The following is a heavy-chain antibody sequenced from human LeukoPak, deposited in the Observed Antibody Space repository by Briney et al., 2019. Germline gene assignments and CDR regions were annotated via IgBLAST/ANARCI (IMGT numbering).Heavy chain of an antibody. V-gene: IGHV3-48*01. CDR1: GFTFSSYS. J-gene: IGHJ4*02. Sequence: GGSLRLSCAASGFTFSSYSMNWVRQAPGKGLEWVSYISSSSSTIYYADSVKGRFTISRDNAKNSLYLQMNSLRAEDTAVYYCARSGGSGSYFVFFDYWGQGTLVTVSS. CDR3: ARSGGSGSYFVFFDY. CDR2: ISSSSSTI. D-gene: IGHD3-10*01.